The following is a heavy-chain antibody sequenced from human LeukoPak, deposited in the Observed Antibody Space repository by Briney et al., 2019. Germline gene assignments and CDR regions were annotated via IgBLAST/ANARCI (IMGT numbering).Heavy chain of an antibody. CDR3: AKDVDYGDYVYAFDI. J-gene: IGHJ3*02. Sequence: PGRSLRLSCAASGFTFSSYGMHWVRQAPGKGLEWVAVISYDGSNKYYADSVKGRFTISRDNSKNTLYPQMNSLRAEDTAVYYCAKDVDYGDYVYAFDIWGQGTMVTVSS. V-gene: IGHV3-30*18. CDR2: ISYDGSNK. CDR1: GFTFSSYG. D-gene: IGHD4-17*01.